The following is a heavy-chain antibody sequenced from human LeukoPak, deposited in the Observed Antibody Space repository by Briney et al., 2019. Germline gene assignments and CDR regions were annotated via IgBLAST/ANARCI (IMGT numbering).Heavy chain of an antibody. V-gene: IGHV4-39*01. CDR2: VYYSGST. Sequence: PSETLSLTCDVSAAFIAGTSHDWAWIRQSPGKGLEWLANVYYSGSTYKNQSLKSRVTVSVDTSKNQFSLKLTSMTARDTAVYYCVRHMEYNGANRSYGWFDVWGQGTLVTVSS. J-gene: IGHJ5*02. D-gene: IGHD3-10*01. CDR3: VRHMEYNGANRSYGWFDV. CDR1: AAFIAGTSHD.